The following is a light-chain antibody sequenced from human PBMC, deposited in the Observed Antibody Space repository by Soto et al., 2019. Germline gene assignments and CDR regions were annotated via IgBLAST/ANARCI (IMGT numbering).Light chain of an antibody. CDR3: QQYNNWPET. Sequence: IVMTQSPATLSVSPGERATLSCRASQSVSSNLAWYQQKPGQAPRLLIYGASTRATGIPARFSGSGSGTEFTLTITSLQSEDFAFYYCQQYNNWPETFGQGTKVDIK. CDR1: QSVSSN. V-gene: IGKV3-15*01. CDR2: GAS. J-gene: IGKJ1*01.